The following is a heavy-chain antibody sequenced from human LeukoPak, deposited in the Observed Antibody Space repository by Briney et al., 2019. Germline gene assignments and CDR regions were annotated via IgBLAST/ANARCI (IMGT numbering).Heavy chain of an antibody. V-gene: IGHV3-23*01. D-gene: IGHD6-6*01. Sequence: GGSLRLSCAASGFTFSTYAMTWVRQAPGKGPEWVSAVSGSGGTTYYADSVRGRFTISRDNSKSTLYLQMNSLRAEDTAVYYCAKMRFGSSSAGGDNWLDPWGQGTLVTVSS. CDR3: AKMRFGSSSAGGDNWLDP. J-gene: IGHJ5*02. CDR1: GFTFSTYA. CDR2: VSGSGGTT.